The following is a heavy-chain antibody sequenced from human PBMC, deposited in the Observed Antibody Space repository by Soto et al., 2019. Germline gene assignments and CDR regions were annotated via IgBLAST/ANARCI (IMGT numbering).Heavy chain of an antibody. Sequence: EVQLVESGGGLVKPGGSLRLSCAASGFTFSNAWMNWVRQAPGKGLEWVGRIKSKTDGGTTDYAAPVKGRFTISRDYSKNTLYLQMNSLKTEDTAVYYCTTDQGIYLSWFAPWGQGTLVTVSS. CDR1: GFTFSNAW. J-gene: IGHJ5*02. D-gene: IGHD3-10*01. CDR2: IKSKTDGGTT. V-gene: IGHV3-15*07. CDR3: TTDQGIYLSWFAP.